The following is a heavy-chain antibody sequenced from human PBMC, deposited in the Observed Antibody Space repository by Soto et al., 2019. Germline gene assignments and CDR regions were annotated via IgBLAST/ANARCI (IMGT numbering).Heavy chain of an antibody. CDR2: IYPGDSDT. J-gene: IGHJ4*02. Sequence: GEALKISCKGSGYSFTSYWIGWVLQIPWKGLEWMGIIYPGDSDTRYSPSFQGQVTISADKSISTAYLQWSSLKASDTAMYYCARLPGYWTNGVCYTFDYWGQGTLVTVSS. D-gene: IGHD2-8*01. V-gene: IGHV5-51*01. CDR3: ARLPGYWTNGVCYTFDY. CDR1: GYSFTSYW.